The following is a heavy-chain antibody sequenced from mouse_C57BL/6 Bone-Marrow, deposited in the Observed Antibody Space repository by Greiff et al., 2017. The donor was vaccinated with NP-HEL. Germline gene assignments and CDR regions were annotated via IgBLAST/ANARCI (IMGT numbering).Heavy chain of an antibody. CDR1: GFTFSDYY. CDR3: ARDPLFGYYAMDY. J-gene: IGHJ4*01. D-gene: IGHD3-1*01. CDR2: ISNGGGST. Sequence: DVKLVESGGGLVQPGGSLKLSCAASGFTFSDYYMYWVRQTPEKRLEWVAYISNGGGSTYYPDTVKGRFTISRDNAKNTLYLQMSRLKSEDTAMYYCARDPLFGYYAMDYWGQGTSVTVSS. V-gene: IGHV5-12*01.